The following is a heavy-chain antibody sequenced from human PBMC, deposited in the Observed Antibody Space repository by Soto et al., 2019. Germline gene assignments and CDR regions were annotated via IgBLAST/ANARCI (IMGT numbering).Heavy chain of an antibody. V-gene: IGHV4-31*03. J-gene: IGHJ4*02. Sequence: QVQLQESGPGLVKLSQTLSLTCTVSGASISSGGYYWSWIRQHPGKGLEWIGYMYSSGTTYYNPSLKSRVTMSLDTSKNQFSLKLSSVTAADTAVYYCARLGYCSNTDCGPVGYWGQGILATVSS. CDR3: ARLGYCSNTDCGPVGY. CDR1: GASISSGGYY. CDR2: MYSSGTT. D-gene: IGHD2-2*01.